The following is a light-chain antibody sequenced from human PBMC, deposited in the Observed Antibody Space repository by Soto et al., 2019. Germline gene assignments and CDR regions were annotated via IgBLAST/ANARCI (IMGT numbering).Light chain of an antibody. J-gene: IGKJ1*01. CDR3: QQYCSSPRT. CDR2: GAS. V-gene: IGKV3-20*01. CDR1: QSVRSDY. Sequence: EIVLTQSPGTLSLSPGERATLSCRASQSVRSDYLAWYQQKPGQAPRLHIYGASTRATGIPDRFTGSGSGTDFTLTISRLEPEDFAVYYCQQYCSSPRTFGQGTKVEIK.